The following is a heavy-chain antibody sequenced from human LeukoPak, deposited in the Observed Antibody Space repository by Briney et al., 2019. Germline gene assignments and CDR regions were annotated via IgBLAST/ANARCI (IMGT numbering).Heavy chain of an antibody. D-gene: IGHD3-22*01. V-gene: IGHV1-18*01. CDR1: GYTFTSFG. CDR3: ARDADSSGPDY. Sequence: ASVKVSCKTSGYTFTSFGIGWVEQAPEQGLKWMGWIYGDNSHINYAQKFRGRVTLTIDSSTSTGYMEVRNLRSDDTAVYYCARDADSSGPDYWGQGTLVTVSS. J-gene: IGHJ4*02. CDR2: IYGDNSHI.